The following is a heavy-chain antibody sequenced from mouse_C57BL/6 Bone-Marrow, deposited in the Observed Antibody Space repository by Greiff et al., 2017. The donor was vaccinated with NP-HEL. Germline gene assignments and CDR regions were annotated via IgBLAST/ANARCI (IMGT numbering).Heavy chain of an antibody. CDR2: WNNDNY. CDR3: WRGEAQATFAY. J-gene: IGHJ3*01. V-gene: IGHV8-2*01. CDR1: FSLSTSGMGL. Sequence: QVTLKECGPGILQPSPTLSLACTFSGFSLSTSGMGLSWHRKPPGQALVWLVSIWNNDNYYNPSLKSRLTISKETSNYQVFLKLTSVDTADSATYYGAWRGEAQATFAYWGQGTLVTVSA. D-gene: IGHD3-2*02.